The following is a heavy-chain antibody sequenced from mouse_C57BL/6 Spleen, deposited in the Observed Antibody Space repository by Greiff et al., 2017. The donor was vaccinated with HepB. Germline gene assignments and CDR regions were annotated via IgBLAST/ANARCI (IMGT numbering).Heavy chain of an antibody. J-gene: IGHJ4*01. CDR1: GYTFTSYW. V-gene: IGHV1-64*01. D-gene: IGHD1-1*01. Sequence: QVQLQQPGAELVKPGASVKLSCKASGYTFTSYWMHWVKQRPGQGLEWIGMIHPNSGSTNYNEKFKSKAKLTVDKSSSTAYMQLSSLTSEDSAVYYCARGVLRYYYAMDYWGQGTSVTVSS. CDR2: IHPNSGST. CDR3: ARGVLRYYYAMDY.